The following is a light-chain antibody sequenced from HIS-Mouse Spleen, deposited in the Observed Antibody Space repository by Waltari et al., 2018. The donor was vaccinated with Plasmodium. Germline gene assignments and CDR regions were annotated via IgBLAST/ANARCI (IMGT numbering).Light chain of an antibody. CDR1: NIGSKS. V-gene: IGLV3-21*03. Sequence: SYVLTQPPSVSVAPGKTARITCGGTNIGSKSVHWYQQKPGQAPVLVVYDDSDRPSGIPERFSGSNSGNTATLTISRVKAGDEADYYCQVWDSSSDHVVFGGGTKLTVL. J-gene: IGLJ2*01. CDR2: DDS. CDR3: QVWDSSSDHVV.